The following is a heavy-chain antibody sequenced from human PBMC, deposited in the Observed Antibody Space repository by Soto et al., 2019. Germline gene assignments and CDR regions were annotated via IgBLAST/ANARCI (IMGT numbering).Heavy chain of an antibody. CDR2: ISGSGGST. CDR1: GFTFNIYA. CDR3: AKLNDYDILTGYRSEYFQH. Sequence: GGSLRLSCAASGFTFNIYAMSLVRQAPGKGLEWVSGISGSGGSTYSADAVKGRFTISRDNSKNTLDLQMNSLRAEDTAVYYCAKLNDYDILTGYRSEYFQHWGQGTLFTVSS. D-gene: IGHD3-9*01. J-gene: IGHJ1*01. V-gene: IGHV3-23*01.